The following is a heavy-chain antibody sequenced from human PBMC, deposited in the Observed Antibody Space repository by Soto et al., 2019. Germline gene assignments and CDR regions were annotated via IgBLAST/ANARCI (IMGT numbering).Heavy chain of an antibody. CDR1: GFTFGDYA. D-gene: IGHD3-3*01. CDR3: TRDHYDFWSGYYMDV. V-gene: IGHV3-49*03. J-gene: IGHJ6*03. Sequence: GGSLRLSCTASGFTFGDYAMSWFRQAPGKGLEWVGFIRSKAYGGTTEYAASVKGRFTISRDDSKSIAYLQMNSLKTEDTAVYYCTRDHYDFWSGYYMDVWGKGTTVTVSS. CDR2: IRSKAYGGTT.